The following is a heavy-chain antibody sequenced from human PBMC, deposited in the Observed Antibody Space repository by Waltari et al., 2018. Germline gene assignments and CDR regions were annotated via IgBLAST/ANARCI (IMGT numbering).Heavy chain of an antibody. CDR1: GFTFSSYS. CDR3: ARDLHSKDYGDYYFDY. CDR2: ISSSSSTI. V-gene: IGHV3-48*04. D-gene: IGHD4-17*01. Sequence: EVQLVESGGGLVQPGGSLRLSCAASGFTFSSYSMNWFRQAPGKGLEWVSYISSSSSTIYYADSVKGRFTISRDNAKNSLYLQMNSLRAEDTAVYYCARDLHSKDYGDYYFDYWGQGTLVTVSS. J-gene: IGHJ4*02.